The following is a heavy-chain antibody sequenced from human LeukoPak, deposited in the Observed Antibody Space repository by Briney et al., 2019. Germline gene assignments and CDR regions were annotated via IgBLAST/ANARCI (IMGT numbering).Heavy chain of an antibody. CDR1: GGSFSGYY. CDR2: INHSGST. J-gene: IGHJ6*04. D-gene: IGHD2-2*03. V-gene: IGHV4-34*01. Sequence: SETLSLTCAVYGGSFSGYYCSWIRQPPGKGLEWSGEINHSGSTNYNPSLKSRVTISVDTSKNQFSLKLSSVTAADTAVYYCARGPHGYCSSTSCYEWYYYGMDVWGKGTTVTVSS. CDR3: ARGPHGYCSSTSCYEWYYYGMDV.